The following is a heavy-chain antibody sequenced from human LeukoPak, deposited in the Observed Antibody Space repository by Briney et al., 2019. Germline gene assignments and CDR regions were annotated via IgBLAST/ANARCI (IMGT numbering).Heavy chain of an antibody. J-gene: IGHJ4*02. D-gene: IGHD6-19*01. CDR2: IYYSGST. Sequence: SETLSLTCTVSGGSISSYYWSWIRQPPGKGLGWIGYIYYSGSTNYNPSLKSRVTISVDTSKNQFSLKLSSVTAADTAVYYCAMSSGWYLHFDYWGQGTLVTVSS. CDR3: AMSSGWYLHFDY. CDR1: GGSISSYY. V-gene: IGHV4-59*01.